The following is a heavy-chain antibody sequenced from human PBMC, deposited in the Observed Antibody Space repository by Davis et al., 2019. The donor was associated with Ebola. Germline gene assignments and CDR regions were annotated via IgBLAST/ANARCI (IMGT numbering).Heavy chain of an antibody. CDR3: AKDGERSSGWLIVYFDY. Sequence: MPSETLSLTYAVSGGSISSGGYPWSWIRQPPGKGLEWIGYIYHSGSTYYNPSLKSRVTISVDRSKNQFSLKLSSVTAADTAVYYCAKDGERSSGWLIVYFDYWGQGTLVTVSS. J-gene: IGHJ4*02. CDR2: IYHSGST. D-gene: IGHD6-19*01. CDR1: GGSISSGGYP. V-gene: IGHV4-30-2*01.